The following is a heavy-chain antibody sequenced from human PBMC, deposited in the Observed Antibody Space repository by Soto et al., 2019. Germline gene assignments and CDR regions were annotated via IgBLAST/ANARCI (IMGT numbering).Heavy chain of an antibody. CDR3: ARRGSGSYYDY. CDR2: VSYDGDNE. J-gene: IGHJ4*02. CDR1: GFTFSNYS. D-gene: IGHD1-26*01. Sequence: GGSLTLSCAASGFTFSNYSMHWVRQAPGKGLEWVAIVSYDGDNEYYADSVRGRFFISRDNSKNTLYLQMNSLRAEDTAVYYCARRGSGSYYDYWGQGTLVTVSS. V-gene: IGHV3-30*03.